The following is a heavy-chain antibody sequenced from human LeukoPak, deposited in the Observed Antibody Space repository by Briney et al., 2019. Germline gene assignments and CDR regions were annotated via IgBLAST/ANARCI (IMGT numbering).Heavy chain of an antibody. CDR2: ISAYNGNT. V-gene: IGHV1-18*01. D-gene: IGHD3-3*01. J-gene: IGHJ4*02. CDR3: ARSITIFGVVIIGVGQPPDY. Sequence: GASVKVSCKASGYTLTSYGISWVRQAPGQGLEWMGWISAYNGNTNYAQKLQGRVTMTTDTSTSTAYMELRSLRSDDTAVYYCARSITIFGVVIIGVGQPPDYWGQGTLVTDSS. CDR1: GYTLTSYG.